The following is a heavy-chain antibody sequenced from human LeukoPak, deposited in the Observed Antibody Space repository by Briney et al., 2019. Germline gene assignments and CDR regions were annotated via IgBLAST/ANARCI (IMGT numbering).Heavy chain of an antibody. J-gene: IGHJ5*02. V-gene: IGHV3-21*01. Sequence: PGGSLRLSCTASGFTFSSYSLNWVRQAPGKGLEWVSSVSTGSNYIYYADSVKGRFTISRDNDKNSLYLQMNSLRVEDTAVYYCAREATYYYDSSGLFDPWGQGTLVTVSS. CDR3: AREATYYYDSSGLFDP. D-gene: IGHD3-22*01. CDR1: GFTFSSYS. CDR2: VSTGSNYI.